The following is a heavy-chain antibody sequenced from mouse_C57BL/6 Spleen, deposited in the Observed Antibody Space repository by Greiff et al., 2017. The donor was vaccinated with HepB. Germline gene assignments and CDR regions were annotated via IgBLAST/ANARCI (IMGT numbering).Heavy chain of an antibody. CDR2: IYPGDGDT. Sequence: QVQLKQSGPELVKPGASVKISCKASGYAFSSSWMNWVKQRPGKGLEWIGRIYPGDGDTNYNGKFKGKATLTADKSSSTAYMQLRSLTSEDSAVYICARRGDYYGSSHWYFDVWGTGTTVTVSS. CDR3: ARRGDYYGSSHWYFDV. J-gene: IGHJ1*03. CDR1: GYAFSSSW. D-gene: IGHD1-1*01. V-gene: IGHV1-82*01.